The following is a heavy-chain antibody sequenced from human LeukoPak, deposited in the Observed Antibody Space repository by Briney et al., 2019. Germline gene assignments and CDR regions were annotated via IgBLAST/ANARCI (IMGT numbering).Heavy chain of an antibody. CDR3: ARELVGQYCSGGSCYNFYYYYYMDV. CDR2: IYTSGST. J-gene: IGHJ6*03. Sequence: PSETLSLTCTVSGGSISSYYWSWIRQPAGKGLEWIGRIYTSGSTTYNPSLKSRVTMSVDTSKNQFSLKLSSVTAADTAVYYCARELVGQYCSGGSCYNFYYYYYMDVWGKGTTVTVSS. D-gene: IGHD2-15*01. CDR1: GGSISSYY. V-gene: IGHV4-4*07.